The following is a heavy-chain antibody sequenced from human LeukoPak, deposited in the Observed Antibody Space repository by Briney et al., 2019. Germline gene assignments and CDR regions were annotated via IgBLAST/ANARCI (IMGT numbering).Heavy chain of an antibody. Sequence: ASVTVSCKASGYTFTSYYMHWVRQAPGQGLEWMGIINPSGGSTSYAQKFQGRVTMTRDTSTSTVYMELSSLRSEDTAVYYCARDTMVRGVICYGMDVWGQGTTVTVSS. V-gene: IGHV1-46*01. CDR1: GYTFTSYY. CDR3: ARDTMVRGVICYGMDV. D-gene: IGHD3-10*01. J-gene: IGHJ6*02. CDR2: INPSGGST.